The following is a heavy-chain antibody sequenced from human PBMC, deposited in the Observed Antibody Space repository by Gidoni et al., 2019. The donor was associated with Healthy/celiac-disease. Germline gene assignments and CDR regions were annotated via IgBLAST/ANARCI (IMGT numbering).Heavy chain of an antibody. V-gene: IGHV4-4*02. Sequence: QVQLQESGPGRGKPSGTLALTCAVSGGSISSSNWWSWVRQPPGKGLEWIGEIYHSGSTNYNPSLKSRVTISVDKSKNQFSLKLSSVTAADPSLYYCARVYSSGYYYGIDAFDIWGQGTMVPFSS. CDR1: GGSISSSNW. CDR2: IYHSGST. D-gene: IGHD3-22*01. J-gene: IGHJ3*02. CDR3: ARVYSSGYYYGIDAFDI.